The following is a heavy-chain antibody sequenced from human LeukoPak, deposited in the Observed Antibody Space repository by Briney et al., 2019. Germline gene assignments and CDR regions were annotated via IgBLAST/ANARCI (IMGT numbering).Heavy chain of an antibody. V-gene: IGHV3-48*04. D-gene: IGHD5-18*01. CDR3: ARVGYSYGNRGFGYY. J-gene: IGHJ4*02. Sequence: GGSLRLSCAASGFTFSSYSMNWVRQAPGKGLEWVSYISSSSSTIYYADSVKGRFTISRDNAKNLLYLQMNSLRAEDTAVYYCARVGYSYGNRGFGYYWGQGTLVTVSS. CDR1: GFTFSSYS. CDR2: ISSSSSTI.